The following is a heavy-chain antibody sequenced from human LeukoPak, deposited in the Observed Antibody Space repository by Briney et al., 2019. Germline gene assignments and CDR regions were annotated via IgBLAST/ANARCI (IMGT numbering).Heavy chain of an antibody. J-gene: IGHJ4*02. CDR3: AKGSWFDY. Sequence: GGSLRLSCAASGFTFSSYGMHWVRQAPGKGLEWVAVISYDGSNKYYADSVKGRFTISRDNSKNTPYLQMNSLRAEDTAVYHCAKGSWFDYWGQGTLVTVSS. CDR1: GFTFSSYG. V-gene: IGHV3-30*18. CDR2: ISYDGSNK. D-gene: IGHD1-26*01.